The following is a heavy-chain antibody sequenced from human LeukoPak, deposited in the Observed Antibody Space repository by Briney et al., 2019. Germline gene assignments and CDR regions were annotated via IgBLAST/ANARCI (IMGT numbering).Heavy chain of an antibody. Sequence: GGSLRLXCAASGFTFSDYYMSWIRQAPGKGLEWVSYISSSGSTIYYADSVKGRFTISRDNAKNSLYLQMNSLRAEDTAVYYCAKVMKGSERLTMVRGVIIKTAGLYYMDVWGKGTTVTVSS. CDR1: GFTFSDYY. V-gene: IGHV3-11*04. J-gene: IGHJ6*03. D-gene: IGHD3-10*01. CDR2: ISSSGSTI. CDR3: AKVMKGSERLTMVRGVIIKTAGLYYMDV.